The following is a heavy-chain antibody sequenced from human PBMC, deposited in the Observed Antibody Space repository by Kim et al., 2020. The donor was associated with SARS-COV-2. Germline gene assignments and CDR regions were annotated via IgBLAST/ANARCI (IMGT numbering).Heavy chain of an antibody. J-gene: IGHJ3*02. V-gene: IGHV3-21*01. D-gene: IGHD3-10*01. CDR2: ISSSSSYI. CDR1: GFTFSSYS. Sequence: GGSLRLSCAASGFTFSSYSMNWVRQAPGKGLEWVSSISSSSSYIYYADSVKGRFTISRDNAKNSLYLQMNSLRAEDTAVYYCAREIHVLLWFGESRGSPVEIWGHGTMVTVSS. CDR3: AREIHVLLWFGESRGSPVEI.